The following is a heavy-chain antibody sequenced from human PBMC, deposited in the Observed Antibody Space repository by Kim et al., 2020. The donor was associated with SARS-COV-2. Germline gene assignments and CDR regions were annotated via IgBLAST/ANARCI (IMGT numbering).Heavy chain of an antibody. CDR2: ISGSGGST. Sequence: GGSLRLSCAASGFTFSSYAMSWVRQVPGKGLEWVSGISGSGGSTYYAESGKGRFTISRDNSKNTLSLQMNSLGAEDTAVYHCAKVGRSYYYGMGVWGQGNTVTASS. D-gene: IGHD3-10*01. CDR1: GFTFSSYA. J-gene: IGHJ6*02. CDR3: AKVGRSYYYGMGV. V-gene: IGHV3-23*01.